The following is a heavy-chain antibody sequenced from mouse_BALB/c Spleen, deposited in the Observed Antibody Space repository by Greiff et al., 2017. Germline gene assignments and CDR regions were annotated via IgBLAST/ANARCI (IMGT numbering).Heavy chain of an antibody. Sequence: VQLQQSGPELVKPGASVKMSCKASGYTFTSYVMHWVKQKPGQGLEWIGYINPYNDGTKYNEKFKGKATLTSDKSSSTAYMELSSLTSEDSGVYYCARGSLRRGGYAMDYWGQGTSVTVSS. J-gene: IGHJ4*01. CDR1: GYTFTSYV. V-gene: IGHV1-14*01. D-gene: IGHD2-12*01. CDR2: INPYNDGT. CDR3: ARGSLRRGGYAMDY.